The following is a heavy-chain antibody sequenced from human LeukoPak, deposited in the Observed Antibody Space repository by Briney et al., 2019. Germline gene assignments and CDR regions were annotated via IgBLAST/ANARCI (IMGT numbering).Heavy chain of an antibody. J-gene: IGHJ5*02. CDR2: IYYNGST. CDR1: GGSISSGDYY. CDR3: AGAYDRRGYLTGLDP. D-gene: IGHD3-22*01. V-gene: IGHV4-30-4*01. Sequence: SETLSLTCTVSGGSISSGDYYWSWIRQPPEKGLEWIGYIYYNGSTYYNPSLKSRVTISVDLSKNQFSLKLSSVTAADTAMYYGAGAYDRRGYLTGLDPWGQGTLVTVSS.